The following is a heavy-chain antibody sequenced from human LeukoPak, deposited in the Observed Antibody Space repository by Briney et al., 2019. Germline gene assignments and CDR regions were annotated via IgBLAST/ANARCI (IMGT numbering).Heavy chain of an antibody. J-gene: IGHJ5*02. CDR2: INPNSGGT. V-gene: IGHV1-2*06. D-gene: IGHD2-15*01. CDR1: GYTLTAYY. CDR3: ARGYCSGGTSYLVENWLDP. Sequence: ASVKVSCKASGYTLTAYYIYWVRQAPGQRLEWMGRINPNSGGTDYAQNLQGRVTMTRDTSISTAYMELSRLRSDDTAVYYCARGYCSGGTSYLVENWLDPWGQGTLVTVSS.